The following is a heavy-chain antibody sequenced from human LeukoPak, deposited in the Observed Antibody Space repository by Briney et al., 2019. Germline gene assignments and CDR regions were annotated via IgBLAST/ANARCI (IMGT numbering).Heavy chain of an antibody. Sequence: GESLKISCKGSGYSFSTHWIGWVRQMPGKGLEWMGIIYPGDSDTRYSPSFQGQVTISADKPISSAYLQWSSLKASDTAMYYCARSYGSGSYSEYWGQGTLVTVSS. D-gene: IGHD3-10*01. CDR3: ARSYGSGSYSEY. J-gene: IGHJ4*02. CDR2: IYPGDSDT. V-gene: IGHV5-51*04. CDR1: GYSFSTHW.